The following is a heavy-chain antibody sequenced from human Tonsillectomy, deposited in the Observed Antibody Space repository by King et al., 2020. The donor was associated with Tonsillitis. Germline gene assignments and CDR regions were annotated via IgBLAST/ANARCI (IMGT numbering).Heavy chain of an antibody. CDR2: ITSDGSST. CDR3: ARDLGLSTPLDP. CDR1: GFTFSDYW. D-gene: IGHD3-3*02. Sequence: VQLVESGGGLVQPGGSLRLSCAASGFTFSDYWIHWVRQAPGKGLVWVSRITSDGSSTTYADSVKGRFTISRDNAKNTLYLQMNSLRAEDTAVYYCARDLGLSTPLDPWGQGTLVTVSS. J-gene: IGHJ5*02. V-gene: IGHV3-74*01.